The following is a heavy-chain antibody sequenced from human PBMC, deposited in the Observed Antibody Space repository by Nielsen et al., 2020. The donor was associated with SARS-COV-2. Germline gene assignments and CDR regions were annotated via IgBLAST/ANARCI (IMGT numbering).Heavy chain of an antibody. D-gene: IGHD2-15*01. Sequence: SETLSLTCTVSGGSISSYYWSWIRQPPGKGLEWIGYIYYSGSTNYNPSLKSRVTISVGTSKNQFSLKLSSVTAADTAVYYCARAGGGYCSGGSCYRGRYYYGMDVWGQGTTVTVSS. J-gene: IGHJ6*02. CDR1: GGSISSYY. CDR2: IYYSGST. CDR3: ARAGGGYCSGGSCYRGRYYYGMDV. V-gene: IGHV4-59*12.